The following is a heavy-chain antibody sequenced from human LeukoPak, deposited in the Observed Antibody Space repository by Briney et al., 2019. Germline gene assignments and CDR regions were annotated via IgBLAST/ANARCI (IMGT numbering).Heavy chain of an antibody. D-gene: IGHD2-2*01. CDR3: ARDHAYAFDI. CDR2: IGSAI. Sequence: LSLTCTVSGGSISSSSYYWGWIRQPPGKGLEWISYIGSAIYYADSVKGRFTISRDNAKNSLFLQMNSLRAEDTAVYYCARDHAYAFDIWGQGTLVTVSS. V-gene: IGHV3-11*04. CDR1: GGSISSSSYY. J-gene: IGHJ3*02.